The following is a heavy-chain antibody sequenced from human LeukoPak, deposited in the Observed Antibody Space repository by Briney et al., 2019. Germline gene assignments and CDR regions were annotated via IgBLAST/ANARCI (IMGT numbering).Heavy chain of an antibody. Sequence: GGSLRLSCAASGFTFRSYGMHWVRQAPGKGLEWVAFIRYDGNNKYYADSVKGRFTISRDNSKNTVYLQMNSLRAEDTALYHCARDHTYYGSGSYSDYWGQGTLVTVSS. V-gene: IGHV3-30*02. CDR2: IRYDGNNK. CDR1: GFTFRSYG. J-gene: IGHJ4*02. CDR3: ARDHTYYGSGSYSDY. D-gene: IGHD3-10*01.